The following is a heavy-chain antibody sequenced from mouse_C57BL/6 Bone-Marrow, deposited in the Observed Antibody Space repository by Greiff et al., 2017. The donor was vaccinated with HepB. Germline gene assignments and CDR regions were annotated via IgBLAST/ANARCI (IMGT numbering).Heavy chain of an antibody. Sequence: QVQLQQSGPGLVQPSQSLSITCTVSGFSLTSYGVHWVRQSPGKGLEWLGVIWSGGSTDYNAAFISRLSISKDNSKSQVFFKMNSLQADDTDIYYCARVTTVVVHWYFDVWGTGTTVTVSS. CDR1: GFSLTSYG. J-gene: IGHJ1*03. V-gene: IGHV2-2*01. CDR3: ARVTTVVVHWYFDV. D-gene: IGHD1-1*01. CDR2: IWSGGST.